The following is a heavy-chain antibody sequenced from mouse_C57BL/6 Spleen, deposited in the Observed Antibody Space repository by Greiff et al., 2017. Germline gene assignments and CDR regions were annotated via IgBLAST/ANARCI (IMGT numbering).Heavy chain of an antibody. CDR1: GYTFTSYW. Sequence: VKLQQPGAELVRPGSSVKLSCKASGYTFTSYWMDWVKQRPGQGLEWIGNIYPSDSETHYNQKFKDKATLTVDKSSSTAYMQLSSLTSEDSAVYYCARNRYDGSSSWYFDVWGTGTTVTVSS. D-gene: IGHD1-1*01. V-gene: IGHV1-61*01. CDR2: IYPSDSET. CDR3: ARNRYDGSSSWYFDV. J-gene: IGHJ1*03.